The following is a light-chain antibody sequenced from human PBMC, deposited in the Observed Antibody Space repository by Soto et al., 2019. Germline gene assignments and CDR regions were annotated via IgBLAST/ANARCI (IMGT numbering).Light chain of an antibody. CDR1: QGISSA. V-gene: IGKV1-13*02. J-gene: IGKJ3*01. CDR2: DAS. CDR3: QQFNSYPFT. Sequence: AIQLTQSPSSLSAFVGDRVTITCRASQGISSALAWYQQKPGKPPKLLIYDASSLESGVPSRFSGSGSGTDFTLTISSLQPEDFATYYCQQFNSYPFTFGPGTKVDIK.